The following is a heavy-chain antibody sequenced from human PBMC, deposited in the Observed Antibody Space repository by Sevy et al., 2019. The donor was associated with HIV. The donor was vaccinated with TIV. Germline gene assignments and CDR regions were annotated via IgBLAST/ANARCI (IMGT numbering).Heavy chain of an antibody. CDR2: ISGSGGST. CDR3: AKVSRFGELLLGGFDY. CDR1: GFTFSSYA. V-gene: IGHV3-23*01. D-gene: IGHD3-10*01. Sequence: GGSLRLSCAASGFTFSSYAMSWVRQAPGKGLEWVSAISGSGGSTYYADSVKGRFTISRDNSKNTLYLQMNSLRAEDTAVYYCAKVSRFGELLLGGFDYWGQGTLVTVSS. J-gene: IGHJ4*02.